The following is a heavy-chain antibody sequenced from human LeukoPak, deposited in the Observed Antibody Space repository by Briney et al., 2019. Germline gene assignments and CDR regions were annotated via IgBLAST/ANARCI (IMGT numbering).Heavy chain of an antibody. CDR2: IYYSGST. CDR3: ARTHDDSSGYYYAP. CDR1: GGSISSYY. Sequence: SETLSLTCTVSGGSISSYYWSWIRQPPGKGLEWIGYIYYSGSTNYNPSLKSRVTISVDTSKNQFSLKLSSVTAADTAVYYCARTHDDSSGYYYAPWGQGTLVTVPS. J-gene: IGHJ5*02. D-gene: IGHD3-22*01. V-gene: IGHV4-59*08.